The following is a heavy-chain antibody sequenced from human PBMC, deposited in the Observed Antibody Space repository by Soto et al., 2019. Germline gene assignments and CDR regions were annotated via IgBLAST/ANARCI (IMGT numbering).Heavy chain of an antibody. V-gene: IGHV4-30-4*01. J-gene: IGHJ6*04. Sequence: SETLSLTCTVSGGSISSDDYYWTWIRQPPGKGLEWIGYIFYSGSTYYNPSLKSRVTMSVDTSKNQFSLKLSSVTAADTAVYYCARVTESLGVYGMDVWGKGTTVTVS. CDR3: ARVTESLGVYGMDV. D-gene: IGHD3-3*01. CDR2: IFYSGST. CDR1: GGSISSDDYY.